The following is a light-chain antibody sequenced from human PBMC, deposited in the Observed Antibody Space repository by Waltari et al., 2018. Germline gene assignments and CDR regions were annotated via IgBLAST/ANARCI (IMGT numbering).Light chain of an antibody. CDR1: SGDVGGYDF. V-gene: IGLV2-11*01. CDR2: DVT. CDR3: CSFAGSYTYI. Sequence: QSALTQPRSVSGSPGQSVAISCTGTSGDVGGYDFVSWFQQHPGKAPKLMIYDVTNRPSGVPDRFSGSKSGNTASLTISGLQADDEADYYCCSFAGSYTYIFGGGTKLTVL. J-gene: IGLJ2*01.